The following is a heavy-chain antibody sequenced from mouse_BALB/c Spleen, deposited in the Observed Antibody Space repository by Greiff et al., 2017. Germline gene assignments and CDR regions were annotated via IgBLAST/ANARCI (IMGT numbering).Heavy chain of an antibody. D-gene: IGHD1-2*01. CDR1: GYAFSNYW. Sequence: VQLQQSGAELVRPGSSVKISCKASGYAFSNYWMNWVKQRPGQGLEWIGQIYPGDGDTNYNGKFKGNATLTADKSSSTAYMQLSSLTSEDSAVYFCARGSENYGLDYWGQGTTLTVSS. CDR3: ARGSENYGLDY. V-gene: IGHV1-80*01. CDR2: IYPGDGDT. J-gene: IGHJ2*01.